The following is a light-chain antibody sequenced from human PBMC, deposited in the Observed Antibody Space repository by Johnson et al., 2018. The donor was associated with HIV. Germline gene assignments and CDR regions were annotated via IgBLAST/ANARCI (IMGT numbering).Light chain of an antibody. V-gene: IGLV1-51*01. J-gene: IGLJ1*01. CDR1: SSNIGNNF. CDR2: DNN. CDR3: GTWDSSLRVGV. Sequence: QSVLTQPPSVSAAPGQKVTISCSGSSSNIGNNFVSWYQQLPGRAPKLLIYDNNKRPSGIPDRFSGSKSGTSATLGITGLQTGDEADYYCGTWDSSLRVGVFGTGTKLTVL.